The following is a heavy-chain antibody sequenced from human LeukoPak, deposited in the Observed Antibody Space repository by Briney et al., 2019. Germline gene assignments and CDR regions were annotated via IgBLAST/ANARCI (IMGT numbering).Heavy chain of an antibody. D-gene: IGHD6-13*01. CDR2: INPNSGGT. CDR1: GYTFSDFY. Sequence: ASVKVSCKASGYTFSDFYMHWVRQAPGQGLEWMGWINPNSGGTNFAQKFQGRVTMTRDTSISTAYMELSSLRSEDTALYYCARVVWAAGNSYFDSWGQGTLVTVSS. CDR3: ARVVWAAGNSYFDS. J-gene: IGHJ4*02. V-gene: IGHV1-2*02.